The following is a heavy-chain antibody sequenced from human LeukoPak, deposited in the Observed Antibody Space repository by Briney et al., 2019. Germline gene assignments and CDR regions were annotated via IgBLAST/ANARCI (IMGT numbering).Heavy chain of an antibody. D-gene: IGHD4-17*01. J-gene: IGHJ3*02. CDR1: GYTFTSYG. CDR2: IIPILGIA. CDR3: ARDPTVTNILPRGAFDI. V-gene: IGHV1-69*04. Sequence: ASVKVSCKASGYTFTSYGISWVRQAPGQGLEWMGRIIPILGIANYAQKFQGRVTITADKSTSTAYMELSSLRSEDTAVYYCARDPTVTNILPRGAFDIWGQGTMVTVSS.